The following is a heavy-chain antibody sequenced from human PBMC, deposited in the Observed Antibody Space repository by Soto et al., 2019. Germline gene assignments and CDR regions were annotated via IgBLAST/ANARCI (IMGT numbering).Heavy chain of an antibody. J-gene: IGHJ6*02. CDR2: ISGSGGST. CDR1: GFTFSSDA. V-gene: IGHV3-23*01. D-gene: IGHD6-6*01. CDR3: AKDLSSSSIAYYYYGMDV. Sequence: GGSLRLSCAASGFTFSSDAMSWVRQAPGKGLEWVSAISGSGGSTYYADSVKGRFTISRDNSKNTLYLQMNSLRAEDTAVYYCAKDLSSSSIAYYYYGMDVWGQGTTVTVSS.